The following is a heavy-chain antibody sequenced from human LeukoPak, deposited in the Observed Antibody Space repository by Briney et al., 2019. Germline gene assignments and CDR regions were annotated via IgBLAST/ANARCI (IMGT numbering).Heavy chain of an antibody. D-gene: IGHD4-17*01. V-gene: IGHV3-23*01. CDR3: AKDSSSAPVTSV. CDR2: ISPSGGAT. J-gene: IGHJ4*02. CDR1: GFPLALYA. Sequence: GGSLRLSCTISGFPLALYAMSWVRQAPGMGLEWVSLISPSGGATYYADSVKGRFTISRDNSKNTLYLQMNSLRVEDTAIFYCAKDSSSAPVTSVWGQGALVTVSS.